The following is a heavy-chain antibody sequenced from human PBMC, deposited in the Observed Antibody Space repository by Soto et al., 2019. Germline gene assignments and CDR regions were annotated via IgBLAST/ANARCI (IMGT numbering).Heavy chain of an antibody. J-gene: IGHJ3*02. V-gene: IGHV3-23*01. CDR1: GFTFSSYS. Sequence: PGESLKISCAASGFTFSSYSMTWLRQAPGKGLEWVSTISNSGGSTYYIDSVKGRFTISRDNSKNTLYLQMNSLRAEDTAVYFCAKDWTSIWGQGTMVTVSS. CDR3: AKDWTSI. D-gene: IGHD3-3*01. CDR2: ISNSGGST.